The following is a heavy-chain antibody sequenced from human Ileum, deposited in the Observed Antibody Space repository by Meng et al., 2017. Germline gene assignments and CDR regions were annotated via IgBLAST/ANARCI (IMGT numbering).Heavy chain of an antibody. CDR1: GYTFTDYG. CDR3: AKDSVATATQFDY. CDR2: VSGYSGQS. D-gene: IGHD5-12*01. Sequence: QVQLVRSGAEVKKPGASVTVSCKASGYTFTDYGISWVRQAPGQRLQWLGWVSGYSGQSHYAQRVQDRVAMTTDTSTNTAYMELRSLRSDDTAVYYCAKDSVATATQFDYWGQGTLVTVSS. V-gene: IGHV1-18*01. J-gene: IGHJ4*02.